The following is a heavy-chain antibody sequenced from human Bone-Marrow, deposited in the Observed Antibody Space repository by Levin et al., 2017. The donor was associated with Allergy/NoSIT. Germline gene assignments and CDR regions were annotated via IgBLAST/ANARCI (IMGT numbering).Heavy chain of an antibody. J-gene: IGHJ4*02. D-gene: IGHD2-2*01. V-gene: IGHV5-51*01. Sequence: GGSLRLSCKGSGNSFTTHWIAWVRQMPGKGLEWMGSIYPGDSDTRYSPSFQGQVTISADKSINTAYLQWSSLQASDTAIYYCARHGLCTSTTCYEDYWGQGTLVTVSS. CDR2: IYPGDSDT. CDR1: GNSFTTHW. CDR3: ARHGLCTSTTCYEDY.